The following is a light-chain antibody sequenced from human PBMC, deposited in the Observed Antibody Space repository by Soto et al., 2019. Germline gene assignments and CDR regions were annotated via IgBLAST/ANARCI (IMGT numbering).Light chain of an antibody. V-gene: IGLV2-18*02. J-gene: IGLJ3*02. CDR1: SSDVGGYNR. CDR2: EVS. Sequence: QSALTQPPSVSGSPGQSVTISCTGTSSDVGGYNRVSWYQQPPGTAPKLMIYEVSNRPSGVPDRFSGSKSGNTASLTISGLQAEDEAEYYCSSYTSSSTVMFGGGTKLTVL. CDR3: SSYTSSSTVM.